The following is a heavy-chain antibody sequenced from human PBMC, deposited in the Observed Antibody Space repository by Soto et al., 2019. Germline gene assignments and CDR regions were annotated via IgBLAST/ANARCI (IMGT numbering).Heavy chain of an antibody. J-gene: IGHJ6*02. CDR3: ARGIHRGFWSDYYCYVMDV. CDR1: GYTFTSYD. Sequence: QVQLVQSGAEVKKPGASVKVSCKASGYTFTSYDINWVRQATGQGLEWMGWMNPNSGNTGYAQKFQGRVTMTRNTAISNADRGLSSLRSQDTAVYYWARGIHRGFWSDYYCYVMDVWGQGTTVTVSS. V-gene: IGHV1-8*01. D-gene: IGHD5-18*01. CDR2: MNPNSGNT.